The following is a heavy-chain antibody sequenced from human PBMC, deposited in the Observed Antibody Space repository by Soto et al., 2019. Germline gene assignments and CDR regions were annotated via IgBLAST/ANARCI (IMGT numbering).Heavy chain of an antibody. D-gene: IGHD1-1*01. V-gene: IGHV4-39*01. CDR2: RYSTGTT. CDR3: VARATVVNSPWFDP. J-gene: IGHJ5*02. Sequence: SETLSLTCAVSGASISRTGFHWGWIRQPPGQGLEWIGSRYSTGTTYYNPSLRRRVKMSVDTSKNQLSLVLRSVTAADTAVYYCVARATVVNSPWFDPWGQGTQVTVSS. CDR1: GASISRTGFH.